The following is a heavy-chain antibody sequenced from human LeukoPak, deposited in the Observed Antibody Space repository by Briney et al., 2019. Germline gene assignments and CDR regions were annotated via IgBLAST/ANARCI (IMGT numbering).Heavy chain of an antibody. J-gene: IGHJ5*02. CDR2: ISYDGSNK. Sequence: PGRSLRLSCAASGFTFSSYGMHWVRQAPGKGLEWVAVISYDGSNKYYADSVKGRFTISRDNAKNSLYLQMNSLRAEDTAVYYCARVAYSSGWSNWFDPWGQGTLVTVSS. D-gene: IGHD6-19*01. CDR1: GFTFSSYG. CDR3: ARVAYSSGWSNWFDP. V-gene: IGHV3-30*03.